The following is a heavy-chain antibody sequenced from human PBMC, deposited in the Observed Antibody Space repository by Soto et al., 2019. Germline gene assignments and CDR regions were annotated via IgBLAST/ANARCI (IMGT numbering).Heavy chain of an antibody. CDR1: GLTFSNYA. J-gene: IGHJ4*02. CDR3: AKNQERELPRVIDF. D-gene: IGHD1-26*01. Sequence: GGSLRLSCATSGLTFSNYAMSWVRQAPGGELEWVLSMSGSSMTTYYEDSVKGRFTISRDRSKNTLYLQVSSLRAEDTALYYCAKNQERELPRVIDFWGQGTLVTVSS. V-gene: IGHV3-23*01. CDR2: MSGSSMTT.